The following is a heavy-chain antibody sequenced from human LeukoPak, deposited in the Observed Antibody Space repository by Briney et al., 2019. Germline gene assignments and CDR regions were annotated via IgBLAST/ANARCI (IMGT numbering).Heavy chain of an antibody. J-gene: IGHJ3*02. D-gene: IGHD4-23*01. V-gene: IGHV4-30-2*01. CDR2: IYHSGST. Sequence: SETLSLTCTVSGGSISSGGYYWSWIRQPPGKGLEWIGYIYHSGSTYYNPSLKSRVTISVDRSKNQFSLKLSSVTAADTAVYYCARSGGFLAFDIWGQGTMVTVSS. CDR1: GGSISSGGYY. CDR3: ARSGGFLAFDI.